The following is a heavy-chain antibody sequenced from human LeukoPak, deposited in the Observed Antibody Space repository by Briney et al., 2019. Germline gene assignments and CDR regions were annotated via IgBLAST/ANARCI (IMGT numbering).Heavy chain of an antibody. J-gene: IGHJ4*02. V-gene: IGHV3-23*01. CDR2: IAISGIS. CDR1: GFTFSTYA. D-gene: IGHD5-18*01. Sequence: PGGSLRLSCVASGFTFSTYAMTWVRQAPGKGLEWVSSIAISGISYYRDSVRGRYTISRDNSKNTLYLQMNSLRPEDTAIYYCAKGGIGSSSGLDSWGQGNLVTVSS. CDR3: AKGGIGSSSGLDS.